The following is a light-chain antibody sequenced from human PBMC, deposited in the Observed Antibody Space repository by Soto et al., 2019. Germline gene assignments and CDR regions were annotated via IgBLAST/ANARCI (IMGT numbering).Light chain of an antibody. J-gene: IGLJ2*01. CDR2: SNN. CDR3: AAWDDSLNGVL. V-gene: IGLV1-44*01. Sequence: QSVLTQPPSASGPPGQRVTLSCSGSSSNVGRNPVTWYQQLPGTAPKLLIYSNNQRPSGVPDRFSGSKSGTSASLAISGLQSEDEADYYCAAWDDSLNGVLFGGGTKLTVL. CDR1: SSNVGRNP.